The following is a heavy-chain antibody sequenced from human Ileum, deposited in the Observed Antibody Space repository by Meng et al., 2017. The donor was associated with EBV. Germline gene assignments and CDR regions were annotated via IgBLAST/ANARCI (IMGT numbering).Heavy chain of an antibody. CDR2: IYHSGST. D-gene: IGHD6-19*01. V-gene: IGHV4-4*02. CDR1: GGSITSSNW. J-gene: IGHJ4*02. Sequence: VQWPEPAPGSGTLSGPLALTCVVSGGSITSSNWWGWGRQPPGKGLEWIGEIYHSGSTNYNPSLKSRVTISVDKSKNQFSLNLSSVTAADTAVYYCARVGQWLPIDYWGQGTLVTVSS. CDR3: ARVGQWLPIDY.